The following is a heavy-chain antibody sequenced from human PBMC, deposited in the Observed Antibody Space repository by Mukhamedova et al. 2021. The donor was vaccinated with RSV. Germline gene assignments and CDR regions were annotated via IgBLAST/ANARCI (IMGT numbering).Heavy chain of an antibody. Sequence: VRRMPGKGLEWMGVINPGDSQTIYSPSFQGQITISVDKSINTAYLQLSSLKASGTAIYYCVRGRGWIDPWGQGTLVTVSP. J-gene: IGHJ5*02. CDR2: INPGDSQT. V-gene: IGHV5-51*01. CDR3: VRGRGWIDP.